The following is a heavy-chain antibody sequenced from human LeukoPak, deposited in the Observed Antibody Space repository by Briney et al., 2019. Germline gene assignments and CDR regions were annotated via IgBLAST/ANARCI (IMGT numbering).Heavy chain of an antibody. CDR1: GGTFSSYA. J-gene: IGHJ4*02. CDR3: ARGAVGYYFDY. Sequence: ASVKVSCKASGGTFSSYAISWVRQAPGQGLGWMGRIIPILGIANYAQKFQGRVTITADKSTSTAYMELSSLRSEDTAVYYCARGAVGYYFDYWGQGTLVTVSS. V-gene: IGHV1-69*04. CDR2: IIPILGIA. D-gene: IGHD1-26*01.